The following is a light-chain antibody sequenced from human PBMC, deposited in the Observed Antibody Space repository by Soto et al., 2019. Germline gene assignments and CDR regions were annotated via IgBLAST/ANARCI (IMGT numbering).Light chain of an antibody. CDR2: LAS. Sequence: DIVMTQSPLSLPVTPGEPASISCRSSQSLLNSNGYNCLEWYLQKPGQSPQLLPYLASNRASGVPDRFSGSGAGTDFTLKISRVEAEDVGGYFCTQSLLTPLTFGQGTKVEIK. J-gene: IGKJ1*01. CDR1: QSLLNSNGYNC. V-gene: IGKV2-28*01. CDR3: TQSLLTPLT.